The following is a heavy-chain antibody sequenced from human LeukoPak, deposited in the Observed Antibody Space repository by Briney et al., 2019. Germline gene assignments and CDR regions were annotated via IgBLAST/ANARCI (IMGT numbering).Heavy chain of an antibody. CDR3: ARDRSHDVVPAAIPYNWFDP. D-gene: IGHD2-2*02. Sequence: ASVKVSCKASGYTFTGYYMHWVRQAPGQGLEWMGWINPNSGGTNYAQKFQGRVTMTRDTSISTAYMELSRLRSDDTAVYYCARDRSHDVVPAAIPYNWFDPWGQGTLVTVSS. V-gene: IGHV1-2*02. J-gene: IGHJ5*02. CDR2: INPNSGGT. CDR1: GYTFTGYY.